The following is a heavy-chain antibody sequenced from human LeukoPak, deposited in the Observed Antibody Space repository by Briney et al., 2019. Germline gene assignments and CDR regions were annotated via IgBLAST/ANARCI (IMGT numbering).Heavy chain of an antibody. Sequence: GEPLKISCKASGYSFTSYWIGGVRQLPGKGLEWMGIIYPGDSDTRYSPSFHGQVTISADKSISTAYLQWSSLKASDTAMYYCARIDRTIFGVVNSWFDPWGQGTLVTVSS. CDR3: ARIDRTIFGVVNSWFDP. J-gene: IGHJ5*02. D-gene: IGHD3-3*01. V-gene: IGHV5-51*01. CDR2: IYPGDSDT. CDR1: GYSFTSYW.